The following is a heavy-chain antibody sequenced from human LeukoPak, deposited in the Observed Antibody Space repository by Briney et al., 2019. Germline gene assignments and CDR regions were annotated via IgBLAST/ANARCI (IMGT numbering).Heavy chain of an antibody. V-gene: IGHV3-53*01. D-gene: IGHD4-11*01. CDR2: IYSGGRT. J-gene: IGHJ4*01. Sequence: GGSLRLSCVVTGFNVSNTYMSWVRQAPGKGLEWVSVIYSGGRTYYADSVKGRFTISRDNSQNTVFLQMNSLRVKDTAIYYCARDAQRGFDYSNSLKNWGHGTLVTVSS. CDR1: GFNVSNTY. CDR3: ARDAQRGFDYSNSLKN.